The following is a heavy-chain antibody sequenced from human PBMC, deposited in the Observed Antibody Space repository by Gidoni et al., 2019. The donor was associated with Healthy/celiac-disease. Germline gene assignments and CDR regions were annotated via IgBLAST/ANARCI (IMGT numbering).Heavy chain of an antibody. CDR3: ARVSSSWGDAFDI. CDR1: GGTFSSYA. D-gene: IGHD6-13*01. V-gene: IGHV1-69*01. J-gene: IGHJ3*02. Sequence: QVQLVQSGAEVKKPGSSAKVSCNASGGTFSSYAISWVRQPPGQGLEWMGGIIPIFGTANYAQKFQGRVTITADESTSTAYMELSSLRSEDTAVYYCARVSSSWGDAFDIWGQGTMVTVSS. CDR2: IIPIFGTA.